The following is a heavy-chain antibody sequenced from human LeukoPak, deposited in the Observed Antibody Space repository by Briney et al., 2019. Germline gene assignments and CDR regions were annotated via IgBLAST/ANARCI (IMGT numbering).Heavy chain of an antibody. CDR1: GFTFSSYP. V-gene: IGHV3-23*01. Sequence: GGSLRLSCAASGFTFSSYPVSWVRQAPGRGLEWVSAISGNGGTANYADSAKGRFTISRDNSKNTLYLQMNTLRAEDTAVYYCARISGSYYSIDYWGQGTLVTVSS. CDR2: ISGNGGTA. D-gene: IGHD1-26*01. J-gene: IGHJ4*02. CDR3: ARISGSYYSIDY.